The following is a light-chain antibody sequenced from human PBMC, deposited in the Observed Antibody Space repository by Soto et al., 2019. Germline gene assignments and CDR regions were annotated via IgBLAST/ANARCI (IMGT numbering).Light chain of an antibody. Sequence: SVGTQTGEDPVGTEQRVESSYTGGFAKIWATYYVHCYQHLPGTAPKLLLXSXTXRPSGVPDRFSGSKSGTSASLAITGLQAEDEADYYCQSYDSSLSGYVFGTGTKVTVL. V-gene: IGLV1-40*02. CDR3: QSYDSSLSGYV. CDR2: SXT. J-gene: IGLJ1*01. CDR1: FAKIWATYY.